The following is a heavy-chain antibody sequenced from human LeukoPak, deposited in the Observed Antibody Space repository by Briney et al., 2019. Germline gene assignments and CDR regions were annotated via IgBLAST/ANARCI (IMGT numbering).Heavy chain of an antibody. CDR1: GFTFSIYT. Sequence: GGSLRLSCAASGFTFSIYTMNWVRQAPGKGLEWVSSISSSSTYIYYADSVKGRFTISRDNAKNSLYPQMNSLRAEDTAVYYCARDLHSGEVDIWGQGTMVTVSS. CDR3: ARDLHSGEVDI. J-gene: IGHJ3*02. D-gene: IGHD7-27*01. V-gene: IGHV3-21*01. CDR2: ISSSSTYI.